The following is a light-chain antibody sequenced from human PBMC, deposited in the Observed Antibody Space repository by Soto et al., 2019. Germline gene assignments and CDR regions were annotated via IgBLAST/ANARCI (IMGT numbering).Light chain of an antibody. CDR2: EGS. CDR3: CSFALGSTLI. V-gene: IGLV2-23*01. CDR1: SSDVGSYNL. J-gene: IGLJ2*01. Sequence: QSVLTQPASVSGSPGQSITISCTGTSSDVGSYNLVSWYQQYPDKAPELIIYEGSKRPSGVSNRFSGSKSGNTASLTISGLQAQDDADYYCCSFALGSTLIFGGGTKVTVL.